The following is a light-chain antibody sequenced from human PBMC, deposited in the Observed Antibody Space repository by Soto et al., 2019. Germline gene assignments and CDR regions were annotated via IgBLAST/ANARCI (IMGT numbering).Light chain of an antibody. Sequence: EIMLTQSPGTLSLSPGERVTLSCRASQSVSSSYLAWYQQKPGQAPRLLIYGASSRATGIPDRFSGSGSGTDFTLTITSLEPEDFAVYYCQQYGSSPLITFGQGTRLEI. CDR3: QQYGSSPLIT. CDR2: GAS. J-gene: IGKJ5*01. CDR1: QSVSSSY. V-gene: IGKV3-20*01.